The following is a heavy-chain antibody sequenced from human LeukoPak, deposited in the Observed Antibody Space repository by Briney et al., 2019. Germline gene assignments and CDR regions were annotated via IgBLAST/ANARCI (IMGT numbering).Heavy chain of an antibody. J-gene: IGHJ4*02. D-gene: IGHD6-19*01. CDR1: GYSISSGYY. CDR3: ASYSSGWIDFGY. Sequence: SEALSLTCTVSGYSISSGYYWGWIRQPPGKGLEWIGSIYHSGSTYYNPSLKSRVTISVDTSKNQFSLKLSSVTAADTAVYYCASYSSGWIDFGYWGQGTLVTVSS. V-gene: IGHV4-38-2*02. CDR2: IYHSGST.